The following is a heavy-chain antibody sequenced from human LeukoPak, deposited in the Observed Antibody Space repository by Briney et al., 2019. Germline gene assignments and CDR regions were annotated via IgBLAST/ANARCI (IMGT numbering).Heavy chain of an antibody. J-gene: IGHJ4*02. CDR2: IYYSGST. D-gene: IGHD1-14*01. V-gene: IGHV4-59*08. CDR1: SASISTYY. CDR3: AISGDGIAETRSSDY. Sequence: SGPTLVNPSETLSLTCTVSSASISTYYWSWIRQPPGKGLEWIGYIYYSGSTNYNPSLKSRVTFSLDTSKNQFSLRLSSVTAADTAVYYYAISGDGIAETRSSDYWGQGTLVTVSS.